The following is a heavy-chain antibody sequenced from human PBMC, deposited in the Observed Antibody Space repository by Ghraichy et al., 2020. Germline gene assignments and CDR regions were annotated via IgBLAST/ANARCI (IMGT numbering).Heavy chain of an antibody. J-gene: IGHJ4*02. CDR3: ARDNFGSGAYFDY. CDR2: ISSSSSPI. D-gene: IGHD3-10*01. Sequence: VSYISSSSSPIYYADSVKGRFTISRDKAKNSLYLQMNSLRDEDTAVYYCARDNFGSGAYFDYWGQG. V-gene: IGHV3-48*02.